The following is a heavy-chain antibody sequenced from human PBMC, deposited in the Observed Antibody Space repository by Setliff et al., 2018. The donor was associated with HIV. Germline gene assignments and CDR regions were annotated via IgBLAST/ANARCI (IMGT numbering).Heavy chain of an antibody. CDR1: GGTFSSYA. CDR3: ARAHSGSYYYYYYMDV. CDR2: TIPIFGTA. J-gene: IGHJ6*03. D-gene: IGHD1-26*01. V-gene: IGHV1-69*13. Sequence: GASVKVSCKASGGTFSSYAISWVRQAPGQGLEWMGGTIPIFGTANYAQKFQGRVTITADESTSTAYMELSSLRSEDTAVYYCARAHSGSYYYYYYMDVWGKGTTVTVSS.